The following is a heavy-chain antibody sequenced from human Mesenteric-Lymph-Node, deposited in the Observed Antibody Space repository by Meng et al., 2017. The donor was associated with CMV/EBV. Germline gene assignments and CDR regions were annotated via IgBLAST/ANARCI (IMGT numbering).Heavy chain of an antibody. CDR1: GFTLSNYV. CDR2: VSYDGSNT. CDR3: ARDERTYDSSGYYFDY. Sequence: GGSLRLSCAASGFTLSNYVMHYVRQAPGKGLEWVAVVSYDGSNTYYAESVKGRFTISRDNSENTVYLQMYSLRAEDTAVYYCARDERTYDSSGYYFDYWGQGTLVTVSS. V-gene: IGHV3-30-3*01. D-gene: IGHD3-22*01. J-gene: IGHJ4*02.